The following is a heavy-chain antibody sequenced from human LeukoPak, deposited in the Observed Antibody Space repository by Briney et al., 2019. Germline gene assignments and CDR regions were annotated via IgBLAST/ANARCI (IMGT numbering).Heavy chain of an antibody. V-gene: IGHV3-48*03. Sequence: GGSLRLSCAASGFTFSTYEMNWVRQAPGRGLEWVSHISSGGSTTYYADSVKGRLTISRDNAKNSLYLQMNNLRGDDTAVYYCARRYCSSTSCTLDYWGQGTQVTVSS. CDR3: ARRYCSSTSCTLDY. D-gene: IGHD2-2*01. CDR1: GFTFSTYE. CDR2: ISSGGSTT. J-gene: IGHJ4*02.